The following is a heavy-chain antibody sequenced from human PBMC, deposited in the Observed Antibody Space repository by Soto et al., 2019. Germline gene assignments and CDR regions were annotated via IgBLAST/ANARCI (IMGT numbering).Heavy chain of an antibody. CDR1: GFSLSNAGLG. CDR2: IFSNDEK. Sequence: QVTVKESGPVLVKPTETLTLTCTVSGFSLSNAGLGVSWIRQPPGKALEWLAHIFSNDEKSYNTSLKSRLTISQDTSKSQVVLTMTHMDPVDTATYYCASTYSTSWYCFDPWGQGTLVTVSS. D-gene: IGHD6-13*01. V-gene: IGHV2-26*04. J-gene: IGHJ5*02. CDR3: ASTYSTSWYCFDP.